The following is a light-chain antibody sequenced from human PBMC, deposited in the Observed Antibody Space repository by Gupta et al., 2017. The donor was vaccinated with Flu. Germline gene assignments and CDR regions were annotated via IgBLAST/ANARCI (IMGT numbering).Light chain of an antibody. CDR1: STNIGRNT. V-gene: IGLV1-44*01. Sequence: DTISWSGSSTNIGRNTVNWYQQLPGTAPKLLIYSNSQRPSGVPDRFSGSKSGTSAALAISGLQSEDEADYYCAAWDDSLNGWVFGGGTKLTVL. CDR2: SNS. J-gene: IGLJ2*01. CDR3: AAWDDSLNGWV.